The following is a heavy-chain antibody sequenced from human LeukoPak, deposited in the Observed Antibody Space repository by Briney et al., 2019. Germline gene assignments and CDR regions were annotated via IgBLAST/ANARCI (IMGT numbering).Heavy chain of an antibody. CDR2: INPNSGGT. D-gene: IGHD5-24*01. J-gene: IGHJ2*01. V-gene: IGHV1-2*02. CDR1: GYTFTSYY. Sequence: GASVKVSCKTSGYTFTSYYMHWVRQAPGQGLERMGWINPNSGGTNYAQKFQGRVTMTRDTSISTAYMELSRLRSDDTAVYYCARDGGYNYGYWYFDLWGRGTLVTVSS. CDR3: ARDGGYNYGYWYFDL.